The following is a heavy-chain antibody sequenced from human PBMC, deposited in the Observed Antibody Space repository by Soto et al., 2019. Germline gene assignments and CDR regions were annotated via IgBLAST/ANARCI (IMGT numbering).Heavy chain of an antibody. J-gene: IGHJ4*02. CDR2: ITHSGST. CDR3: ARSSVRGWSY. Sequence: SETLSLTCAVYGGSFSGYYWTWIRQPPGKGLEWIGEITHSGSTNYNPSLKSRVTISVDTSKNQFSLNLNSVTAADKAVYYCARSSVRGWSYWGQGTLVTVSS. D-gene: IGHD3-10*02. CDR1: GGSFSGYY. V-gene: IGHV4-34*01.